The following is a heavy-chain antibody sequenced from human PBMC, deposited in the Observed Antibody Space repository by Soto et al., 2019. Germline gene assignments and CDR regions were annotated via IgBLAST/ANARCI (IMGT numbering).Heavy chain of an antibody. J-gene: IGHJ4*02. Sequence: EVQLLESGGGWVQPGGSLRLSCEASGVTFSSYAMSWVSQAPGKGLEWVSAISGGGDKTFYTDSVKGRFTISRDNSKNTLYLQMNSLRAEDTAVYYCARSPSHYNYFDDWGQGTLVTVSS. CDR1: GVTFSSYA. D-gene: IGHD1-26*01. V-gene: IGHV3-23*01. CDR2: ISGGGDKT. CDR3: ARSPSHYNYFDD.